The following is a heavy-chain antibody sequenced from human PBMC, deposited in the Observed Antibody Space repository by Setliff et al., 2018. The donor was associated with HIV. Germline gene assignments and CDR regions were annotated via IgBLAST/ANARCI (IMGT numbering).Heavy chain of an antibody. J-gene: IGHJ3*01. CDR3: ARLGYSVYDVPAFDV. Sequence: PSETLSLTCTVSVASISGYYWSWIREPPGKGLEWIGYLSYSGSTNYNPSLKSRVTISVDTSKNQFSLKLSSVTAADTAVYYCARLGYSVYDVPAFDVWGRGTLVTVSS. CDR1: VASISGYY. V-gene: IGHV4-59*08. CDR2: LSYSGST. D-gene: IGHD5-12*01.